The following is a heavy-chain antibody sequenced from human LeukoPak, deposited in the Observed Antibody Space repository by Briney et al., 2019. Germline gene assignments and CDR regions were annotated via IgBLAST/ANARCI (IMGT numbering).Heavy chain of an antibody. V-gene: IGHV3-23*01. CDR2: ISGSGGST. D-gene: IGHD3-22*01. Sequence: GGSLRLSCAASGFTFSSYAMSWVRQAPGKGLECVSAISGSGGSTYYADSVKGRFTISRDNSKNTLYLQMNSLRAEDTAVYYCAKDGLLEYYYDSSRYFDYWGQGTLVTVSS. J-gene: IGHJ4*02. CDR3: AKDGLLEYYYDSSRYFDY. CDR1: GFTFSSYA.